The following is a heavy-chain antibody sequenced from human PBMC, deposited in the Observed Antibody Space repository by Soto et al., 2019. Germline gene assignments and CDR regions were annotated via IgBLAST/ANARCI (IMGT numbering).Heavy chain of an antibody. D-gene: IGHD3-9*01. CDR2: TSYDGSNK. CDR3: ARDWETSATGLIDF. CDR1: GLTFWSSA. Sequence: PGCSLRLGRVACGLTFWSSAVAGVRQDPGKGLEWVEVTSYDGSNKYYTDSVEGRFTISRDNSKNTLYLQTSSLTTEDTAMYYCARDWETSATGLIDFWGQGTLVTVSS. J-gene: IGHJ4*02. V-gene: IGHV3-30-3*01.